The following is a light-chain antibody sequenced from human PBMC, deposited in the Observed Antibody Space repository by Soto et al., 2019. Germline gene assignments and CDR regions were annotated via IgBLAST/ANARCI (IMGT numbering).Light chain of an antibody. J-gene: IGKJ1*01. V-gene: IGKV1-5*03. CDR2: RAS. CDR1: QDIGTW. Sequence: DIQMTQSPSTLSASVGDRVTITCRASQDIGTWLAWYQQKPEKAPKVLIYRASHLESGVPSRFSASGSGTEFSLTINSLQADDFETYYCQQYPIYYWTSGQGTQV. CDR3: QQYPIYYWT.